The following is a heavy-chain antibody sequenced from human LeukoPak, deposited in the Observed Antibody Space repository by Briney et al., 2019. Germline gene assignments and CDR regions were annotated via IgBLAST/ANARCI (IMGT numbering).Heavy chain of an antibody. D-gene: IGHD4-17*01. J-gene: IGHJ6*02. CDR3: ARFRAMTTVTTTPYGMDV. CDR2: MNPNSGNT. V-gene: IGHV1-8*01. Sequence: KPGASVKVSCKASGYTFTSYDINWVRQATGQGLEWMGWMNPNSGNTGYAQKFQGRVTMTRNTSISTAYMELSSLRSEDTAVYYCARFRAMTTVTTTPYGMDVWGQGTTVTVSS. CDR1: GYTFTSYD.